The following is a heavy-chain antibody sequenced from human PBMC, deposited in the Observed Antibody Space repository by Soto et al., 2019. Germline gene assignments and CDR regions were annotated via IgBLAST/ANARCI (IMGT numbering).Heavy chain of an antibody. Sequence: GGSLRLSCVVSGFTFSSYSMNWVRQAPGKGLEYVSAISSNGGSTYYADSVKGRLTISRDNSKNTLYLQMSSLRAEDTAVYYCVKGAFYKNYDFWSGYYNFDFWGQGTLVTVSS. CDR3: VKGAFYKNYDFWSGYYNFDF. CDR1: GFTFSSYS. J-gene: IGHJ4*02. D-gene: IGHD3-3*01. CDR2: ISSNGGST. V-gene: IGHV3-64D*06.